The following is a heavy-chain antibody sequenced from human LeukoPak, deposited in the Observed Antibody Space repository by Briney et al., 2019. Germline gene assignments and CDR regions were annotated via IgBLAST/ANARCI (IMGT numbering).Heavy chain of an antibody. CDR2: IKQDGSEK. Sequence: GGSLRLSCAASGFTFSSYWMSWVRQAPGKGLEWVANIKQDGSEKYYADSVKGRFTISRDNSKNTLDLQMNSLRAEDTAVYYCAKSRSRAEYYYDSSGSYFDYWGQGTLVTVSS. V-gene: IGHV3-7*01. J-gene: IGHJ4*02. CDR3: AKSRSRAEYYYDSSGSYFDY. CDR1: GFTFSSYW. D-gene: IGHD3-22*01.